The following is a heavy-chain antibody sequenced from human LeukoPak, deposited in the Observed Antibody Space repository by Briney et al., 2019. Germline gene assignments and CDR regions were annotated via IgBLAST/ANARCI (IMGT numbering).Heavy chain of an antibody. V-gene: IGHV1-46*01. CDR2: INPTDDST. CDR3: AREAFYYDSNAFVRAFDI. J-gene: IGHJ3*02. D-gene: IGHD3-22*01. CDR1: GYTFSNYY. Sequence: GASVKVSCKASGYTFSNYYMHWVQQAPGQGLEWMGIINPTDDSTRYAQKFQGRVTMTRDMSTSTVYMELSSLRSEDTAVYYCAREAFYYDSNAFVRAFDIWGQGTMVTVSS.